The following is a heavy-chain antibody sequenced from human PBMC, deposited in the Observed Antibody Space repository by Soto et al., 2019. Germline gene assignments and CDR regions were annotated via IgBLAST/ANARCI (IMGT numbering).Heavy chain of an antibody. CDR1: GFTFSSYA. CDR3: AKGGEIRFLEWLLAWDYYYGMDV. J-gene: IGHJ6*02. V-gene: IGHV3-23*01. CDR2: ISGSGGST. Sequence: GGSLRLSCAASGFTFSSYAMSWVRQAPGKGLEWVSAISGSGGSTYYADSVKGRFTISGDNSKNTLYLQMNSLRAEDTAVYYCAKGGEIRFLEWLLAWDYYYGMDVWGQGTTVTVSS. D-gene: IGHD3-3*01.